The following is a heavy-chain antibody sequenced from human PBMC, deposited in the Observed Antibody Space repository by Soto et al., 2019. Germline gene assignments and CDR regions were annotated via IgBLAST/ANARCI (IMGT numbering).Heavy chain of an antibody. CDR1: GGSISSGGYY. J-gene: IGHJ4*02. CDR2: IYYSGTT. Sequence: QVQLQESGPGLVKPSQTLSLTCTVSGGSISSGGYYWSWIRQHPGKGLEWIGYIYYSGTTYYNPSLKSRVTISVDTSKNQFSLKLSSVTAADTAVYSCARGSGRYYRFFDYWGQGTLVTVSS. D-gene: IGHD3-10*01. V-gene: IGHV4-31*03. CDR3: ARGSGRYYRFFDY.